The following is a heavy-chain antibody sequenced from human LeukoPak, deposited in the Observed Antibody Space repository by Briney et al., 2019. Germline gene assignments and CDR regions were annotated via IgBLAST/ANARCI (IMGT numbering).Heavy chain of an antibody. CDR2: IIPIFGTA. CDR3: ARGHGAPFDY. J-gene: IGHJ4*02. D-gene: IGHD4/OR15-4a*01. CDR1: GGTFSSYA. V-gene: IGHV1-69*05. Sequence: SVKVSCKASGGTFSSYAMSWVRQAPGQGLEWMGGIIPIFGTANYAQKFQGRVTITTDESTSTAYMELSSLRSEDTAVYFCARGHGAPFDYWGQGTLVTVSS.